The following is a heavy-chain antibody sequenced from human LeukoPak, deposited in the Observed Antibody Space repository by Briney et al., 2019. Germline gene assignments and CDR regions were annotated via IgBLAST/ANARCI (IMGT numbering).Heavy chain of an antibody. CDR2: INHSGST. V-gene: IGHV4-34*01. J-gene: IGHJ4*02. Sequence: SETLSLTCAVYGGSFSGYYWSWIRQPAGKGLEWIGEINHSGSTNYNPSLKSRVTISVDTSKNQFSLKLSSVTAADTAVYYCARGAATGYYFDYWGQGTLVTVSS. CDR3: ARGAATGYYFDY. D-gene: IGHD6-25*01. CDR1: GGSFSGYY.